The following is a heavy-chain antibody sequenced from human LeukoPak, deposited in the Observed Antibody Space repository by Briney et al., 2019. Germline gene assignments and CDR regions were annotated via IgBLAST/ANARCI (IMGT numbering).Heavy chain of an antibody. Sequence: GGSLRLSCAASGFTFSSYAMSWVRQAPGKGLEWVSGISGSGYGTYYADSAKGRFTISRDNSKNTLYLQINSLRAEDTAVYYCARGFELITFGGAIGKLNWFDSWGQGTLVTVSS. J-gene: IGHJ5*01. CDR1: GFTFSSYA. CDR3: ARGFELITFGGAIGKLNWFDS. V-gene: IGHV3-23*01. D-gene: IGHD3-16*02. CDR2: ISGSGYGT.